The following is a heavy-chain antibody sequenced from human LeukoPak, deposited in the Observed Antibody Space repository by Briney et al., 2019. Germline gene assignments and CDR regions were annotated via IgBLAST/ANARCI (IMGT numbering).Heavy chain of an antibody. J-gene: IGHJ6*02. CDR2: IKQDGSEK. V-gene: IGHV3-7*01. Sequence: GGSLRLSCAASGFTFSSYWMSWVRQAPEKGLEWVANIKQDGSEKYYVDSVKGRFTISRDNAKNSLYLQMNSLRAEDTAVYYCARSNIVVVPAAITHYYYYGMDVWGQGTTVTVSS. CDR3: ARSNIVVVPAAITHYYYYGMDV. D-gene: IGHD2-2*02. CDR1: GFTFSSYW.